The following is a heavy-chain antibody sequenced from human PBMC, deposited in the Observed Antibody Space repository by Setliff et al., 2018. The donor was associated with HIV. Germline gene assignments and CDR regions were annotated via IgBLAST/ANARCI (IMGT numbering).Heavy chain of an antibody. V-gene: IGHV4-34*01. CDR3: ARGREVKRDTYYDYFYMDV. CDR2: ISHSGST. CDR1: GESFTDFF. D-gene: IGHD1-26*01. Sequence: SETLSLTCAVYGESFTDFFWTWIRQSPGRGLEWLGEISHSGSTKQNPTLKSRFNVSVDTSKNQFSLRMNSLTAADTAVYYCARGREVKRDTYYDYFYMDVWSRGTAVTVS. J-gene: IGHJ6*03.